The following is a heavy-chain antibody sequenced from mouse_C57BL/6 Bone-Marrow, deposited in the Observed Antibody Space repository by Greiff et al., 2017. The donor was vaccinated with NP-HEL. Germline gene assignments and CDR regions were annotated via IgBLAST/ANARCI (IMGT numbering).Heavy chain of an antibody. V-gene: IGHV1-74*01. CDR3: AIDTTVFRSPYYYAMDY. Sequence: QVQLQQPGAELVKPGASVKVSCKASGYTFTSYWMHWVKQRPGQGLEWIGRIHPSDSDTNYNQKFKGKATLTVDKSSSTACMQLSSLTSEDSAVYYCAIDTTVFRSPYYYAMDYWGQGTSVTVSS. J-gene: IGHJ4*01. D-gene: IGHD1-1*01. CDR1: GYTFTSYW. CDR2: IHPSDSDT.